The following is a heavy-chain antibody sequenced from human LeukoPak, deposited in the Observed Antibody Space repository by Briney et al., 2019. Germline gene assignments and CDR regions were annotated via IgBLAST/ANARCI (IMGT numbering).Heavy chain of an antibody. V-gene: IGHV3-7*04. CDR1: GVMFPSYW. CDR2: IKQDGSEK. Sequence: GGSPRLSCAASGVMFPSYWMTRVRQAPGKGLEWVANIKQDGSEKYYVDSVKGRFTIFRDNAKNSVYLQMNSLRAEDTAVYYCARRHHFGLLDSWGQGTLVTVSS. J-gene: IGHJ4*02. CDR3: ARRHHFGLLDS. D-gene: IGHD3-10*01.